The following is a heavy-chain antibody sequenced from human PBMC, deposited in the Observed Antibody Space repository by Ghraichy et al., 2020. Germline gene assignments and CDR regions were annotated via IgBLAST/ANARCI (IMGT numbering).Heavy chain of an antibody. J-gene: IGHJ4*02. D-gene: IGHD3-22*01. CDR2: ISSSGSTI. CDR3: ARVDYYDSSGYYYRVYDY. Sequence: GGSLRLSCAASGFTFSSYEMNWVRQAPGKGLEWVSYISSSGSTIYYADSVKGRFTISRDNAKNSLYLQMNSLRAEDTAVYYCARVDYYDSSGYYYRVYDYWGQGTLVTVSS. CDR1: GFTFSSYE. V-gene: IGHV3-48*03.